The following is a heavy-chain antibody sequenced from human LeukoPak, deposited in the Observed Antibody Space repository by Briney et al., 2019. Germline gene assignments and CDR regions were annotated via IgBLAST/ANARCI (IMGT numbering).Heavy chain of an antibody. D-gene: IGHD2-15*01. Sequence: GASVKVSCKASGYTFTSYGISWVRQAPGQGLEWMGWISAYNGNTNYAQKLQGRVTMTTDTSTSTAYMELRSLRSDDTAVYYCARTPTANTLLVKADFFEVWGQGTLVTVSS. CDR1: GYTFTSYG. CDR2: ISAYNGNT. J-gene: IGHJ4*02. CDR3: ARTPTANTLLVKADFFEV. V-gene: IGHV1-18*01.